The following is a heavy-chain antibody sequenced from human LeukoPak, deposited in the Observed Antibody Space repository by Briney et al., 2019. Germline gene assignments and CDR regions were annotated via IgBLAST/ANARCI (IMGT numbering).Heavy chain of an antibody. CDR2: IDSDGSDT. Sequence: GGSLRLSCAASGFTFSSYWMHWVRQIPGKGLVWVSRIDSDGSDTTYADFVKGRFTISRDYAKNTLYLQMNSLRADDTAVYYCARGSFPSYNPLFDYWGQGTLVTVSS. D-gene: IGHD1-14*01. CDR3: ARGSFPSYNPLFDY. V-gene: IGHV3-74*01. J-gene: IGHJ4*02. CDR1: GFTFSSYW.